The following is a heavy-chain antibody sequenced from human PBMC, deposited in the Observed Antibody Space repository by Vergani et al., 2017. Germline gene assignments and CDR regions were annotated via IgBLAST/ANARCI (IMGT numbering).Heavy chain of an antibody. CDR1: GLTISSYG. J-gene: IGHJ5*02. D-gene: IGHD1-7*01. CDR2: TRPHEDGA. V-gene: IGHV3-30*02. Sequence: VQMVESGGGLVKPGGSMRLSCSASGLTISSYGVHWVRQAPGRGLESVTFTRPHEDGAFYSASVRGRFTVSRDNSKNTLYLEMNRLNVDDTAIYYCGKTQGTVVGTWWFDPWGQGTPVTVSS. CDR3: GKTQGTVVGTWWFDP.